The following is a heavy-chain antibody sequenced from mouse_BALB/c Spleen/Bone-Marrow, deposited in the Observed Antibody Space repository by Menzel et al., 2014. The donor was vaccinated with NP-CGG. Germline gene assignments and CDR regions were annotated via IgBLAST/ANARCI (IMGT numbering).Heavy chain of an antibody. J-gene: IGHJ4*01. V-gene: IGHV5-6-5*01. CDR3: ARGRTRGYTMDY. CDR1: GFTFSSYA. Sequence: EVNVVDSGGGLVKPGGSLKLSCAASGFTFSSYAMSWVRQTPEKRLEWVASISSGSSTYYPDSVKGRFTISRDNARNILYLQMSSLRSEDTAMYYCARGRTRGYTMDYWGQGTSVTVSS. CDR2: ISSGSST.